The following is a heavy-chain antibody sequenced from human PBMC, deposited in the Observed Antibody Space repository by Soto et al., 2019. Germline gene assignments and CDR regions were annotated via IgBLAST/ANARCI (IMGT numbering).Heavy chain of an antibody. CDR3: AKRIWGESSVGPTFDY. J-gene: IGHJ4*02. Sequence: PSESLSLTCAVYGGAVNGYYWNWIRQPPGKGLEWIGEINHTGGTHYNPSLKSRVTMSVDTSKNQFSLRLSSVTAADTAIYYCAKRIWGESSVGPTFDYWGQGTLLTVSS. V-gene: IGHV4-34*01. CDR2: INHTGGT. D-gene: IGHD2-15*01. CDR1: GGAVNGYY.